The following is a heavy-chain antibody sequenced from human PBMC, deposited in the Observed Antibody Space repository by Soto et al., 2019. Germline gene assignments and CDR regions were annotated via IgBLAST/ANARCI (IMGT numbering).Heavy chain of an antibody. CDR3: ARWEGDYGDYDFDN. CDR2: MNPNSGNT. J-gene: IGHJ4*02. D-gene: IGHD4-17*01. Sequence: ASVKVSCKASGYTYTSYDINWVRQATGQGLEWMGWMNPNSGNTGYAQKFQGRVTMTRNTSISTAYMELSSLRSEDTAVYYCARWEGDYGDYDFDNWGQGTLVTVSS. CDR1: GYTYTSYD. V-gene: IGHV1-8*01.